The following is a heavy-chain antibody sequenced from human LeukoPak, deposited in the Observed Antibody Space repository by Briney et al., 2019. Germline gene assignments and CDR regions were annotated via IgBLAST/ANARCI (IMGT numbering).Heavy chain of an antibody. J-gene: IGHJ4*02. CDR3: ARTGYSSTWSPLNHFDY. CDR2: IYYSGST. CDR1: GGPMRSYY. V-gene: IGHV4-59*08. Sequence: SETLSLTCTVSGGPMRSYYWSWVRQPPGKGLDWIGYIYYSGSTNYNPPLKSRVTISVDTSKNQFSLKLSSLTAADTATYYCARTGYSSTWSPLNHFDYWGQRLLVTVST. D-gene: IGHD6-13*01.